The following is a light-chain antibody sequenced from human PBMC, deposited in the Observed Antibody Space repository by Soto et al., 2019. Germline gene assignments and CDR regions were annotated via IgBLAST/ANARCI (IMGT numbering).Light chain of an antibody. CDR3: QQYGGSPQT. CDR2: DAS. CDR1: HNVNSNY. Sequence: IRLSQSPGTLSLSPGERASLSCRASHNVNSNYLAWYQQKPGQAPRLLIYDASSRATGIPDRFGGSGSGTDFTLTISRLEPEDFAMYYCQQYGGSPQTFGRGTKVDIK. J-gene: IGKJ1*01. V-gene: IGKV3-20*01.